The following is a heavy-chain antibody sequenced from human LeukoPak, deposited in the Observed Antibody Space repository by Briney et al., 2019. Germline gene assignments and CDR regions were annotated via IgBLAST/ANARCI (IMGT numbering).Heavy chain of an antibody. J-gene: IGHJ3*02. D-gene: IGHD1-26*01. CDR1: GDSITSDNYY. CDR3: ARDLWSGSYFFGAFDI. V-gene: IGHV4-61*10. Sequence: SETLSLTCTVSGDSITSDNYYWSWIRQPAGKNLEWLGRIRSSGTTEYASLFQGRVTISVDTPKNQFSLKLSSVTAADTAVYYCARDLWSGSYFFGAFDIWGQGTMVTVSS. CDR2: IRSSGTT.